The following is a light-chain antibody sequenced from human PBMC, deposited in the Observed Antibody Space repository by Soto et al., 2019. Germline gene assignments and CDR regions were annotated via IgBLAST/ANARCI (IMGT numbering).Light chain of an antibody. V-gene: IGKV3D-20*02. CDR2: DAS. J-gene: IGKJ1*01. CDR1: QSISSTY. CDR3: QQRDNWPRT. Sequence: EIVLTQSPGTLSLSPGERATLSCRASQSISSTYLTWYHQRPGQAPRLLIYDASRRATDIPDRFSGSGSGTDFSLTISRLEPEDFAVYYCQQRDNWPRTFGQGTKVDI.